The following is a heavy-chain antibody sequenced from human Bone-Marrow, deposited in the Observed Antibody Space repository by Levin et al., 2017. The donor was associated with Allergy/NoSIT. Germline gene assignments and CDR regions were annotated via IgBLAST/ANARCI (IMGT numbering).Heavy chain of an antibody. V-gene: IGHV3-33*01. Sequence: GESLKISCAASGFTFSSYGMHWVRQAPGKGLEWVAVIWYDGSNKYYADSVKGRFTISRDNSKNTLYLQMNSLRAEDTAVYYCARSMVRGVRVLDYWGQGTLVTVSS. CDR3: ARSMVRGVRVLDY. CDR1: GFTFSSYG. J-gene: IGHJ4*02. D-gene: IGHD3-10*01. CDR2: IWYDGSNK.